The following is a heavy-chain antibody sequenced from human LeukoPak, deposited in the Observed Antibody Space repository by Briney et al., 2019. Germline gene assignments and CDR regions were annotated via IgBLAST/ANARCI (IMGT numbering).Heavy chain of an antibody. V-gene: IGHV4-39*01. D-gene: IGHD3-22*01. CDR2: IYYSGST. J-gene: IGHJ4*02. CDR3: ARLRPLASNHNYYDSGGYYGFDY. CDR1: GGSISSSSYY. Sequence: SETLSLTCTVSGGSISSSSYYWGWIRQPPGKGLEWIGSIYYSGSTYYNPSLKSRVTISVDTSKNQFSLTLSSVTAADTAVYYCARLRPLASNHNYYDSGGYYGFDYWGQGTLVTVSS.